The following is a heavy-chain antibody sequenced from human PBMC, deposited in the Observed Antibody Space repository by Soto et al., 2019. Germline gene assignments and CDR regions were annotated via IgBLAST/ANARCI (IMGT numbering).Heavy chain of an antibody. CDR1: GFTFSSYA. V-gene: IGHV3-23*01. CDR3: AKDYYDSSGYQVDY. J-gene: IGHJ4*02. Sequence: GGSLRLSCAASGFTFSSYAMSWVRQAPGKGLEWVSAISGSGGSTYYADSVKGRFTISRDNSKNTLYLQMNSLRAEDTAVYYCAKDYYDSSGYQVDYWGQGTLVTVSS. D-gene: IGHD3-22*01. CDR2: ISGSGGST.